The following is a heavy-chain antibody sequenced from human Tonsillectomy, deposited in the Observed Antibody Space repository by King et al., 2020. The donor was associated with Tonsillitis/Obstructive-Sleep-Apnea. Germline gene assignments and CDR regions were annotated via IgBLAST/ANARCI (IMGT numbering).Heavy chain of an antibody. CDR1: GYTFTSYG. CDR2: INTKTANP. Sequence: QLVQSGSELKKPGASVKVSCKASGYTFTSYGMNWVRQAPGQGLEWMGWINTKTANPTYAQGFTGRFVFFLDTSVSTAYLQINSLKAEDTAVYYCATSRGYSGNAPLDYWGQGTLVTVSS. D-gene: IGHD5-12*01. CDR3: ATSRGYSGNAPLDY. J-gene: IGHJ4*02. V-gene: IGHV7-4-1*02.